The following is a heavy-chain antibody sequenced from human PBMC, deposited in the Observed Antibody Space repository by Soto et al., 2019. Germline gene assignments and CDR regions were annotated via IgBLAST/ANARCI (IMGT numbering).Heavy chain of an antibody. CDR1: GFTFSSYA. D-gene: IGHD1-26*01. J-gene: IGHJ4*02. Sequence: GGSLRLSCAASGFTFSSYAMSWVRLAPGKGLEWVSGISGSGGSTYYADSVKGRFTISRDNSKSTLYLQMNNLRAEDTAVYYCAKDPGIVGTTPTYYFDYWGQGTLVTVSS. CDR3: AKDPGIVGTTPTYYFDY. CDR2: ISGSGGST. V-gene: IGHV3-23*01.